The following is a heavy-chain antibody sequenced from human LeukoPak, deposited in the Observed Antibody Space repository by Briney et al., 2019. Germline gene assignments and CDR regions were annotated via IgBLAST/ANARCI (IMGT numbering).Heavy chain of an antibody. V-gene: IGHV1-18*01. J-gene: IGHJ4*02. Sequence: ASVTVSCKASGYTFTNYAISWVRQAPGQGLEWVGWISAYNGNTNYAQKLQGRVTMTTDTSTSTVYMDLRSLRSDDTAVYYCARVRNSGFRYVDSWGQGTLVTVSS. CDR2: ISAYNGNT. CDR1: GYTFTNYA. D-gene: IGHD5-12*01. CDR3: ARVRNSGFRYVDS.